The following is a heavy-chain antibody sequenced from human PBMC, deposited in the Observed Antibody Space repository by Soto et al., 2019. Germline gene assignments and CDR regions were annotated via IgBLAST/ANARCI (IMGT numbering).Heavy chain of an antibody. V-gene: IGHV1-18*04. CDR2: ISAYNGNT. D-gene: IGHD1-26*01. J-gene: IGHJ4*02. CDR1: GYTFTSYC. Sequence: ASVKVSCKASGYTFTSYCISWVRQAPGQGLEWMGWISAYNGNTNYAQKLQGRVTMTTDTSTSTAYMELRSLRSDDTAVYYCARGYSGSYYLEPGIDYWGQGTLVTVSS. CDR3: ARGYSGSYYLEPGIDY.